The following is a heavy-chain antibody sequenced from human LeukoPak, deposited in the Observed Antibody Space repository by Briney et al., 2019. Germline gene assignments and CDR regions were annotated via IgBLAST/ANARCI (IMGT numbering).Heavy chain of an antibody. V-gene: IGHV4-34*01. CDR3: ASRKDTAMAPDY. CDR1: GGSFSGYY. D-gene: IGHD5-18*01. CDR2: INHSGST. Sequence: SETLSLTCAVYGGSFSGYYWSWIRQPPGNGLEWIGEINHSGSTNYNPSLKSRVTISVDTSKNQFSLKLSSVTAADTAVYYCASRKDTAMAPDYWGQGTLVTVSS. J-gene: IGHJ4*02.